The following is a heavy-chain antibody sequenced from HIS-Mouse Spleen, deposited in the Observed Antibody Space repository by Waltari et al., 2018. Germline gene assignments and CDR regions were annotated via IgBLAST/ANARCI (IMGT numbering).Heavy chain of an antibody. CDR2: INHRGST. J-gene: IGHJ4*02. D-gene: IGHD7-27*01. V-gene: IGHV4-34*01. CDR1: GGSFSGYY. CDR3: AREGDWGSADY. Sequence: QVQLQQWGAGLLKPSETLSLTCAVYGGSFSGYYWSWIRQPPGKGLEWIGEINHRGSTNYNPSLKSGVTISVDTSKNQFSLKLSSVTAADTAVYYCAREGDWGSADYWGQGTLVTVSS.